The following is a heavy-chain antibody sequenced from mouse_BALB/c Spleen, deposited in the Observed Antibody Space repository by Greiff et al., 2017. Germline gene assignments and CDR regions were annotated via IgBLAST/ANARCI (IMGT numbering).Heavy chain of an antibody. CDR1: GYTFTSYY. J-gene: IGHJ4*01. D-gene: IGHD2-12*01. CDR3: TFTTGYAMDY. V-gene: IGHV1S81*02. Sequence: QVQLQQSGAELVKPGASVKLSCKASGYTFTSYYMYWVKQRPGQGLEWIGEINPSNGGTNFNEKFKSKATLTVDKSSSTAYMQLSSLTSEDSAVYYCTFTTGYAMDYWGQGTSVTVSS. CDR2: INPSNGGT.